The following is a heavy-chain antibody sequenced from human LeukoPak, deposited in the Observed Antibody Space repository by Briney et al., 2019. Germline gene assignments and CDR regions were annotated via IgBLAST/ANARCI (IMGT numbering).Heavy chain of an antibody. V-gene: IGHV3-7*01. CDR1: GFTFSSYW. D-gene: IGHD1-26*01. CDR2: IKQDGSEK. Sequence: PGGSLRLSCAASGFTFSSYWMSWVRQAPGKGLEWVANIKQDGSEKLYVDSVKGRFTISRDNSKNTLYLQMNSLRAEDTAVCYCAKDSHSAGATPLDYWGQGTLVTVSS. CDR3: AKDSHSAGATPLDY. J-gene: IGHJ4*02.